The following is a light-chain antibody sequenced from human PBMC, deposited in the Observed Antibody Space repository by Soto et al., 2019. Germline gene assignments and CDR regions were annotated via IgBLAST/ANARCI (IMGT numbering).Light chain of an antibody. CDR3: AALDASLNGWV. Sequence: QSVLTQPPSTSGTPGQRVTISCSGSASNIETDTVNWYQHLPGTAPKLLIFNNNQRPSGVPDRFSGSKSGTSASLAISGLQSGDEADYYCAALDASLNGWVFGGGTKLTVL. V-gene: IGLV1-44*01. CDR1: ASNIETDT. J-gene: IGLJ3*02. CDR2: NNN.